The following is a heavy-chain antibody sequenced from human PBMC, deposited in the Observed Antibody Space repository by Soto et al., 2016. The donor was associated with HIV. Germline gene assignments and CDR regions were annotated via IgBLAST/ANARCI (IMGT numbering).Heavy chain of an antibody. D-gene: IGHD5-12*01. V-gene: IGHV3-23*01. J-gene: IGHJ4*02. CDR2: INGNGSNT. CDR3: AKDSTSPSFYDFSGRGKFYFDQ. Sequence: EVQLLESGGGLVQPGGSLRLSCAASKFSFSNYVMSWVRQSPGKGLEWVSSINGNGSNTYYIDSVRGRFTLVRDNSKNTLYLQMNSLRAEDTAIYYCAKDSTSPSFYDFSGRGKFYFDQWGPGMLVTVSS. CDR1: KFSFSNYV.